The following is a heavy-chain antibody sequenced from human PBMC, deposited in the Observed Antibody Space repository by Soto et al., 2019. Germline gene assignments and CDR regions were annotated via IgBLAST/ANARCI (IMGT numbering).Heavy chain of an antibody. CDR1: GYTLTSYG. V-gene: IGHV1-18*01. CDR2: ISAYNGNT. D-gene: IGHD3-22*01. J-gene: IGHJ6*02. CDR3: GRGYYDSSGYKHLYGMDV. Sequence: ASVKVSCKASGYTLTSYGISWVRQAPGQGLEWMGWISAYNGNTNYAQKLQGRVTMTTDTSTSTAYMELRSLRSDDTAVYYCGRGYYDSSGYKHLYGMDVWGQGTTVTVS.